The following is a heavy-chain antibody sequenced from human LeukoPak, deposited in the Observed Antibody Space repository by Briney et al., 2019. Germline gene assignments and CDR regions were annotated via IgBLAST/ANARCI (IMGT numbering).Heavy chain of an antibody. V-gene: IGHV4-4*02. CDR3: ARVYYDSSGYYSDY. CDR1: GGSISSSNW. CDR2: IYHSGST. J-gene: IGHJ4*02. Sequence: SETLSLTCAVSGGSISSSNWWSWVRQPPGKGLEWIGEIYHSGSTNYNPSLKSRVTISVDKSKNQFSLTLSSVTAADTAVYYCARVYYDSSGYYSDYWSQGTLVTVSS. D-gene: IGHD3-22*01.